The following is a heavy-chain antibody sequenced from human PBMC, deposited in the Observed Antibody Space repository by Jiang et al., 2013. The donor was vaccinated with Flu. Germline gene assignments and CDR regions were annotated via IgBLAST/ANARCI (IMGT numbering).Heavy chain of an antibody. CDR3: AKDSSSAYYDFWSGYYLGDY. CDR2: ISGSGGST. J-gene: IGHJ4*02. D-gene: IGHD3-3*01. V-gene: IGHV3-23*01. Sequence: GLVQPGGSLRLSCAASGFTFSSYAMSWVRQAPGKGLEWVSAISGSGGSTYYADSVKGRFTISRDNSKNTLYLQMNSLRAEDTAVYYCAKDSSSAYYDFWSGYYLGDYWGQGTLVTVSS. CDR1: GFTFSSYA.